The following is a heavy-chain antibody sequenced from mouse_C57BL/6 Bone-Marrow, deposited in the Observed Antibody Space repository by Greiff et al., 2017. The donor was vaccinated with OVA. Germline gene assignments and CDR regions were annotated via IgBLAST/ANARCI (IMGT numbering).Heavy chain of an antibody. Sequence: VQLQQSGAELVKPGASVKLSCKASGYTFTSYWITWVKQRPGQGLEWIGDIYPGSGSTNYNEKFKSKATLTVDKSSSTAYMQLSSLTSEDSAVYYCARMPTETVFDYWGQGTTLTVSS. J-gene: IGHJ2*01. CDR1: GYTFTSYW. CDR2: IYPGSGST. V-gene: IGHV1-55*01. CDR3: ARMPTETVFDY. D-gene: IGHD4-1*02.